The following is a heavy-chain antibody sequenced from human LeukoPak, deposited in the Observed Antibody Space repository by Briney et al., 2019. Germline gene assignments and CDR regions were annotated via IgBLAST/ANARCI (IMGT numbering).Heavy chain of an antibody. D-gene: IGHD6-13*01. Sequence: SETLSLTRAVSGGSISSYNRSWIRQPPRKGLEWIGYIYYSGSTNYNPSLKGRVTISVDTSKNQFSLKLSSVTAADTAVYYCARDGIAAAGSSYYYMDVWGKGTTVTVSS. CDR1: GGSISSYN. J-gene: IGHJ6*03. CDR2: IYYSGST. CDR3: ARDGIAAAGSSYYYMDV. V-gene: IGHV4-59*01.